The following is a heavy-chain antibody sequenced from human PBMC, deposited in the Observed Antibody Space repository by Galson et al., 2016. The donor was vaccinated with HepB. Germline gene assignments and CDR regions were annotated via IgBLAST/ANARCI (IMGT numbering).Heavy chain of an antibody. Sequence: SLRLSCAASGFTFSRYAMSWVRQAPGKGLEWVSDIGSSGDNSHYADYVRGRFTISRDNSKNTLYLQMDSLRAEDTAVYYCAKWIFWSGLPFDYWGRGTLVTVSS. J-gene: IGHJ4*02. D-gene: IGHD3-3*01. CDR3: AKWIFWSGLPFDY. CDR1: GFTFSRYA. V-gene: IGHV3-23*01. CDR2: IGSSGDNS.